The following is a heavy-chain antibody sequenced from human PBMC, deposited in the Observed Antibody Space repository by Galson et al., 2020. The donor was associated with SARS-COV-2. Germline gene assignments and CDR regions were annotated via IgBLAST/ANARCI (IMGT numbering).Heavy chain of an antibody. D-gene: IGHD2-15*01. V-gene: IGHV4-38-2*02. CDR2: IHRSGST. Sequence: ASETLSLTCNVSGYSISSGYYWIWIRQSPGKGLEWIANIHRSGSTYYNPSLKSRATISVDTSKNQFSLKLNSMTAADTAVYYCARQVVAKTYYFDYWGQGILVTVSS. J-gene: IGHJ4*02. CDR1: GYSISSGYY. CDR3: ARQVVAKTYYFDY.